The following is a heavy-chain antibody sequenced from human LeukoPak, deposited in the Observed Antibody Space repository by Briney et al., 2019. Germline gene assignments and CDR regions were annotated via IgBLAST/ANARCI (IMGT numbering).Heavy chain of an antibody. J-gene: IGHJ4*02. CDR2: ISASGSTI. CDR3: AKDIEASI. CDR1: GFNFGTYE. Sequence: PGGSLRLSCAASGFNFGTYEMNWVRQAPGKGLEWVSYISASGSTIYCADSLKGRFTISRDNTKNSLYLQMHSLRAEDTAVYYCAKDIEASIWGQGPLVAVSS. V-gene: IGHV3-48*03. D-gene: IGHD2-15*01.